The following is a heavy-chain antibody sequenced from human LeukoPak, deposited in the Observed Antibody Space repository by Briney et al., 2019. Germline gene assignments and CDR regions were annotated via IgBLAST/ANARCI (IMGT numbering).Heavy chain of an antibody. V-gene: IGHV4-30-4*08. CDR3: ARRRADYSSSAGVDY. CDR1: GGSISSGDYY. D-gene: IGHD6-6*01. Sequence: ASETLSLTCTVSGGSISSGDYYWSWIRQPPGKGLEWIGYIYYSGSTYYNPSLKSRVTISVDTSKNQFSLKLSSVTAADTAVYYCARRRADYSSSAGVDYWGQGTLVTVSS. CDR2: IYYSGST. J-gene: IGHJ4*02.